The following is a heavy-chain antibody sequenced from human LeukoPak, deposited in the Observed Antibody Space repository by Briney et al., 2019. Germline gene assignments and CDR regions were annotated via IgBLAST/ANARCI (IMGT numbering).Heavy chain of an antibody. CDR2: LYIGGNT. CDR3: MTAAGYNFGQY. Sequence: GGSLRLSCAASGLTLNNNYMNWVRQAPGKGLEWVSALYIGGNTYYADSVRGRFTISRDNSKNTLYLQMNSLRAEDTAIYYCMTAAGYNFGQYWGQGTLVTVSS. J-gene: IGHJ4*02. V-gene: IGHV3-53*01. D-gene: IGHD5-18*01. CDR1: GLTLNNNY.